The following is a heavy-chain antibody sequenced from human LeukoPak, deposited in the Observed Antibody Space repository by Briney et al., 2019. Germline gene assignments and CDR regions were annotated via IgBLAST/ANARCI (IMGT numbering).Heavy chain of an antibody. D-gene: IGHD5-12*01. V-gene: IGHV1-69*13. J-gene: IGHJ4*02. Sequence: SVKVSCKASGGTFSSHAISWVRQAPGQGLGWMGGIIPIFGTANYAQKFQGRVTITADESTSTAYMELSSLRSEDTAVYYCAWGYSGYDFRFDYWGQGTLVTVSS. CDR3: AWGYSGYDFRFDY. CDR1: GGTFSSHA. CDR2: IIPIFGTA.